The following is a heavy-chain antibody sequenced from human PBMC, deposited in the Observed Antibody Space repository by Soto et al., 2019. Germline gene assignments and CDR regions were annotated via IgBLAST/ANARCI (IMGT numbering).Heavy chain of an antibody. CDR2: IYSGGST. CDR3: ARDGPIVATGYYYYYMDV. Sequence: GGSLRLSCAASGFTFSSNYMSWVRQAPGKGLEWVSVIYSGGSTYYADSVKGRFTISRTNSKNTVYLQMNSLRAEDTAVYYCARDGPIVATGYYYYYMDVWGKGTTVTVSS. V-gene: IGHV3-66*01. CDR1: GFTFSSNY. D-gene: IGHD5-12*01. J-gene: IGHJ6*03.